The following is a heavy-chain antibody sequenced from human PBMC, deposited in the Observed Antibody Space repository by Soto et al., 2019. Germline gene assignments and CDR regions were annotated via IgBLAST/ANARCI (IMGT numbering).Heavy chain of an antibody. J-gene: IGHJ4*02. CDR1: GFTFGSYG. Sequence: SGGSLRLSCAASGFTFGSYGMHWVRQAPGKGLEWVAVISYDGSNKYYADSVKGRFTISRDNSKNTLYLQMNSLRAEDTAVYYCAKDYYDSSGPQNNWGQGSLVTVTS. CDR3: AKDYYDSSGPQNN. V-gene: IGHV3-30*18. D-gene: IGHD3-22*01. CDR2: ISYDGSNK.